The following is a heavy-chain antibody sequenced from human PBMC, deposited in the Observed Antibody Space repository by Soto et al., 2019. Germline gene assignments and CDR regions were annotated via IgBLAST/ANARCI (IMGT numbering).Heavy chain of an antibody. J-gene: IGHJ5*02. V-gene: IGHV4-31*03. D-gene: IGHD2-15*01. CDR3: ARDAALKWFDP. Sequence: SETQSLTCTVSGGSTSSGGCYWSWIRQYPGKGLEWIGFVYYSGSTYYNPSLKSRVIISVDTSKKQFSLKLSSVTAADTAVYYCARDAALKWFDPWGQGTLVTVS. CDR1: GGSTSSGGCY. CDR2: VYYSGST.